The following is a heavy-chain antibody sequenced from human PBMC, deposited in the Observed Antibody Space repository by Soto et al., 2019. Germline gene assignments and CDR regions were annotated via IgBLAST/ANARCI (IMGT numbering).Heavy chain of an antibody. Sequence: SETRSLTCTVSGGYITDFYWSWIRQPPGKALEWIGYIHYSGRTDYNPSLQSRVILSVDTSKNHFSLNLRSLTAADSAMYYCASVIGGDSEYYFDYWGQGALVTVSS. CDR1: GGYITDFY. D-gene: IGHD2-21*02. V-gene: IGHV4-59*12. CDR3: ASVIGGDSEYYFDY. CDR2: IHYSGRT. J-gene: IGHJ4*02.